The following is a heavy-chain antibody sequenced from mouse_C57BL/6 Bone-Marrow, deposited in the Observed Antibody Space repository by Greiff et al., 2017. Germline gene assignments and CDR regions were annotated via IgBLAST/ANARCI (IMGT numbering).Heavy chain of an antibody. V-gene: IGHV1-50*01. CDR2: IDPSDSYT. CDR1: GYTFTSYW. D-gene: IGHD2-13*01. CDR3: ARSGDAPDY. Sequence: QVQLKQPGAELVKPGASVKLSCKASGYTFTSYWMQWVKQRPGQGLEWIGEIDPSDSYTNYNQKFKGKATLTVDTSSSTAYMQLSSLTSEDSAVYYCARSGDAPDYWGQGTTLTVSS. J-gene: IGHJ2*01.